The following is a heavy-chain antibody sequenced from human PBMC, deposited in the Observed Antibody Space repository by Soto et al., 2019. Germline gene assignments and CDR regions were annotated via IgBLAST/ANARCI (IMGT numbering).Heavy chain of an antibody. D-gene: IGHD6-19*01. CDR1: GFTFSNAW. CDR3: TTAPLIRSGWYLGWYFDL. Sequence: EVQLVESGGGLVKPGGSLRLSCAASGFTFSNAWMSWVRQAPGKGLEWVGRIKSKTDGGTTDYAAPVKGRFTISRDDSKNTLYLQMNSLKTEDTAVYYCTTAPLIRSGWYLGWYFDLWGRGTLVTVSS. J-gene: IGHJ2*01. CDR2: IKSKTDGGTT. V-gene: IGHV3-15*01.